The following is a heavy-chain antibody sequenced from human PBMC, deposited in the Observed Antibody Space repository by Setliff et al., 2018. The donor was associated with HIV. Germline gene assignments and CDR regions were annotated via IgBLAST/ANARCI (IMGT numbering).Heavy chain of an antibody. J-gene: IGHJ3*02. V-gene: IGHV1-18*01. CDR3: ARDDPLYYDSSGYYYVAAFDI. CDR2: IGTYSGNT. D-gene: IGHD3-22*01. CDR1: GYNFTNYG. Sequence: ASVKVSCKASGYNFTNYGIGWVRQAPGQGLEYLGWIGTYSGNTDYAQSVQGRVTMTRDTSTGTVYMDLRSLRSDDTAMYYCARDDPLYYDSSGYYYVAAFDIWGQGTMVT.